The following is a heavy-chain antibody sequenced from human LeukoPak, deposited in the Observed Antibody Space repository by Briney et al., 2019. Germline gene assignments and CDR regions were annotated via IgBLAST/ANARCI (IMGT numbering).Heavy chain of an antibody. CDR1: GGSFSGYY. Sequence: SETLSLTCAVYGGSFSGYYWSWIRQPPGKGLEWVGEINHSGSTNYNPSLKSRVTISVDTSKNQFSLKLSSVTAADTAVYYCARGPYCSSTSCHTGFDPWGQGTLVTVSS. D-gene: IGHD2-2*01. CDR3: ARGPYCSSTSCHTGFDP. V-gene: IGHV4-34*01. CDR2: INHSGST. J-gene: IGHJ5*02.